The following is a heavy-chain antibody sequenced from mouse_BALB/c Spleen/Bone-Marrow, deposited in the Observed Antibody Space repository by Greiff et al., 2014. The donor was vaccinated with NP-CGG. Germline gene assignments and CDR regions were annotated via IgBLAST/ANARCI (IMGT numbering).Heavy chain of an antibody. V-gene: IGHV7-3*02. CDR2: IRNKANGYTT. J-gene: IGHJ1*01. CDR1: GFTFTDYY. Sequence: EVQLVESGGGLVQPGGSLRLSCATSGFTFTDYYMSWVRQPPGKALEWLGFIRNKANGYTTEYSASVKGRFTISRDNSQSILYLQMNTLRAEDSATYYCARDRNYGSSWYFDVWGAGTTVNVSS. D-gene: IGHD1-1*01. CDR3: ARDRNYGSSWYFDV.